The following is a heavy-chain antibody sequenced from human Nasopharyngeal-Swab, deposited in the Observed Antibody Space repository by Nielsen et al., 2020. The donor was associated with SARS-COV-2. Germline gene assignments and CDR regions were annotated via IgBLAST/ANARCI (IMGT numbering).Heavy chain of an antibody. CDR3: ARASCGGDCRAAPRRIYYYYGMDV. CDR2: INHSGST. CDR1: GGSFSGYD. V-gene: IGHV4-34*01. D-gene: IGHD2-21*02. Sequence: SETLSLTCAVYGGSFSGYDWSWIRQLPGKGLEWIGEINHSGSTNYNPSLKSRVTISVDKSKNQFSLKLSSVTAADTAVYYCARASCGGDCRAAPRRIYYYYGMDVWGQGTTVTVSS. J-gene: IGHJ6*02.